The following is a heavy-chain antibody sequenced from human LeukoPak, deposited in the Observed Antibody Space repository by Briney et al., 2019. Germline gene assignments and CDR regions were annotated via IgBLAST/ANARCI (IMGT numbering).Heavy chain of an antibody. Sequence: GGPLRLSCAASGFTFSNSALSWVRQAPGKGLEWVSTLSGSGITPYYADSVKGRFTISRDNSKNTLYLQMNSLRAEDTAVYYCAKGIYSSGWSYFDYWGHGTLVTVSS. D-gene: IGHD6-19*01. CDR1: GFTFSNSA. CDR2: LSGSGITP. V-gene: IGHV3-23*01. J-gene: IGHJ4*01. CDR3: AKGIYSSGWSYFDY.